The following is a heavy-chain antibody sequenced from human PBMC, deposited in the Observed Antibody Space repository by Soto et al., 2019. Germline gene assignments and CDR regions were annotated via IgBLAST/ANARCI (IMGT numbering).Heavy chain of an antibody. Sequence: GGSLRLSCAASGFTVSSNYMSWVRQAPGKGLEWVSVIYSGGSTYYADSVKGRFTISRDNSKNTLYLQMNSLRAEDTAVYYCASWDTVTTLLGDHTPIGFDPWGQGTLVTVSS. J-gene: IGHJ5*02. V-gene: IGHV3-66*01. D-gene: IGHD4-4*01. CDR2: IYSGGST. CDR3: ASWDTVTTLLGDHTPIGFDP. CDR1: GFTVSSNY.